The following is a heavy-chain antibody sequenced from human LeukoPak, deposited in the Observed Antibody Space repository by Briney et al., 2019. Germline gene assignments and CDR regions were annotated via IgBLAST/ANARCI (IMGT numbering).Heavy chain of an antibody. D-gene: IGHD5-12*01. CDR2: VHPGDSNT. J-gene: IGHJ4*02. CDR3: ARRAYSGFDSSIAILDH. Sequence: GESLKISCKGSGYSFTSYWIGWVRQMPGKGLEWMGIVHPGDSNTRYNPSFQGQVTISADKSINTAYLQWSRLKASDTAMYYCARRAYSGFDSSIAILDHWGQGTLVTVSS. V-gene: IGHV5-51*01. CDR1: GYSFTSYW.